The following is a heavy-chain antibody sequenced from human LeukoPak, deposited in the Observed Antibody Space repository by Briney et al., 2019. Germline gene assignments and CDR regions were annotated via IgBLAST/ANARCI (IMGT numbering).Heavy chain of an antibody. D-gene: IGHD1-26*01. J-gene: IGHJ3*02. Sequence: GRSLRLSCAASGFTFSSYAMHWVRQAPGKGLEWVAVISYDGSNKYYADSVKGRFTISRDNSRNTLYLQMSSLRAEDTALYYCAKQSGTYPYDAFDIWGQGTMVTVSS. V-gene: IGHV3-30-3*02. CDR3: AKQSGTYPYDAFDI. CDR2: ISYDGSNK. CDR1: GFTFSSYA.